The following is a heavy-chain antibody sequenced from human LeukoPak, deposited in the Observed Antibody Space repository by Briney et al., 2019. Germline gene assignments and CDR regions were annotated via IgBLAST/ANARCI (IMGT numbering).Heavy chain of an antibody. Sequence: SETLSLTCAVYGGSFSGYYWSWIRQPPGKGLEWIGEINHSGSTNYNPSLKSRVTISVDTSKNQFSLKLSSVTAADTAVYYCASFFPNYFDYWGQGTLVTVSS. J-gene: IGHJ4*02. CDR2: INHSGST. CDR1: GGSFSGYY. V-gene: IGHV4-34*01. D-gene: IGHD3-3*01. CDR3: ASFFPNYFDY.